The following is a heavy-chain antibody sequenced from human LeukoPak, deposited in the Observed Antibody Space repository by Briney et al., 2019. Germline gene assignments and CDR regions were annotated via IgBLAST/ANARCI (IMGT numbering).Heavy chain of an antibody. CDR1: GASISSYY. Sequence: PSETLSLTCTVSGASISSYYWSWIRQPPGKGLEWIGDIYYSGSIKYNPSLKSRVTISVDTSKNQFSLKLSSVTAADTAVYYCARDSYGDPQYWYFDLWGRGTLVTVSS. CDR3: ARDSYGDPQYWYFDL. CDR2: IYYSGSI. D-gene: IGHD4-17*01. J-gene: IGHJ2*01. V-gene: IGHV4-59*12.